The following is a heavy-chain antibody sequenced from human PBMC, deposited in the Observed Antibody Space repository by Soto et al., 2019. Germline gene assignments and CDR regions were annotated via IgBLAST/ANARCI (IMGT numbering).Heavy chain of an antibody. CDR1: GYTLTSYD. V-gene: IGHV1-8*01. D-gene: IGHD3-3*01. Sequence: ASVKVSCKASGYTLTSYDINWVRQATGQGLEWMGWMNPNSGNTGYAQKFQDRVTMTRNTSISTAYMELSSLRSEDTAVYYCARGGYDFWSGYLAPGGDYYYYMDVWGKGTTVTVSS. CDR2: MNPNSGNT. CDR3: ARGGYDFWSGYLAPGGDYYYYMDV. J-gene: IGHJ6*03.